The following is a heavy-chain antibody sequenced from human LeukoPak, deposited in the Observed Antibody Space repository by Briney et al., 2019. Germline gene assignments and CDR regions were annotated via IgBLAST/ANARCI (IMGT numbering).Heavy chain of an antibody. Sequence: GGSLRLPCAASGFTFSSYAMSWVRQAPGKGLEWVSAISGSGGSTYYADSVKGRFTISRDNSKNTLYLQMNSLRAEDTAVYYCAKCAHSGSWPFYYYYYMDVWGKGTTVTVSS. D-gene: IGHD1-26*01. J-gene: IGHJ6*03. CDR2: ISGSGGST. V-gene: IGHV3-23*01. CDR1: GFTFSSYA. CDR3: AKCAHSGSWPFYYYYYMDV.